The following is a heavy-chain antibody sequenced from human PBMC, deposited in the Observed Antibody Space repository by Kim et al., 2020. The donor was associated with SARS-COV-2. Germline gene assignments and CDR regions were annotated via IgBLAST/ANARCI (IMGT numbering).Heavy chain of an antibody. J-gene: IGHJ4*02. V-gene: IGHV3-64D*06. D-gene: IGHD1-26*01. Sequence: GGSLRLSCTGSGFIFSDYAINWVRQAPGKGLEYVSATTRSGDGSFYAASVEDRFTVSRDNSKNTLYLQMNSLRLEDTSMYYCVRYGRSYGAVLWGQGTLVMVSS. CDR2: TTRSGDGS. CDR1: GFIFSDYA. CDR3: VRYGRSYGAVL.